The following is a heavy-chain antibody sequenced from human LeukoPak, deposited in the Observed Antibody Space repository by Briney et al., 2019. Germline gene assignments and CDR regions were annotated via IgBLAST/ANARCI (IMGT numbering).Heavy chain of an antibody. Sequence: SETLPLTCNVSGDYITTTNYYWAWIRQPPGKGLEWIASIFYSGNTYYNPSLKSRVIISMDTSRKQISLKLTSVTATDTALYYCARRSRLYKHETTGYHDSWGQGTLVTVSS. CDR1: GDYITTTNYY. CDR3: ARRSRLYKHETTGYHDS. J-gene: IGHJ4*02. V-gene: IGHV4-39*01. CDR2: IFYSGNT. D-gene: IGHD3-9*01.